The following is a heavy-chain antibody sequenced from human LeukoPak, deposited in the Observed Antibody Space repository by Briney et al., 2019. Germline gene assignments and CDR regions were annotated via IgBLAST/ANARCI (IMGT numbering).Heavy chain of an antibody. D-gene: IGHD4-17*01. J-gene: IGHJ3*02. Sequence: PGRSLRLSCAASGFTFDDYAMHWVRQAPGKGLEWVSGISWNSGSIGYADSVKGRFTISRDNAKNSLYLQMNSLRAEDTALYYCAKATVTPTRILDAFDIWGQGTMVTVSS. CDR3: AKATVTPTRILDAFDI. CDR2: ISWNSGSI. V-gene: IGHV3-9*01. CDR1: GFTFDDYA.